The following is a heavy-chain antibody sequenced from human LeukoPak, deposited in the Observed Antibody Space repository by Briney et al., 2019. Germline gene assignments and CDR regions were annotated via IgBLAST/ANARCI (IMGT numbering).Heavy chain of an antibody. CDR2: INPDGSEK. J-gene: IGHJ4*02. CDR3: ARDRAYSAFDY. CDR1: GFTFSRYW. D-gene: IGHD1-26*01. Sequence: PGNSLRLSCAASGFTFSRYWMTWVRQAPGRGLERVAIINPDGSEKYYLESLKGRITISRDNAENSVHLQMNSLKAEDTAIYYCARDRAYSAFDYWGQGTLVTVSS. V-gene: IGHV3-7*03.